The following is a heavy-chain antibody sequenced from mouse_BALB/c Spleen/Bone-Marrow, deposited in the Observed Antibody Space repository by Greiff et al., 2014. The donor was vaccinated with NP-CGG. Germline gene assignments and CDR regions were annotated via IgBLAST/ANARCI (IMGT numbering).Heavy chain of an antibody. Sequence: VQLQQSGAELVKPGASVKLSCTASGFKIKNTYMDWVKQRPEHGLEWIGRIYPGNGNTKYDPKFQGKATITADTSSNTAYLQLSSLTSEDTAVYYCARYDYGVYFDYWGQGTTLTVSS. CDR1: GFKIKNTY. CDR2: IYPGNGNT. J-gene: IGHJ2*01. D-gene: IGHD2-4*01. V-gene: IGHV14-3*02. CDR3: ARYDYGVYFDY.